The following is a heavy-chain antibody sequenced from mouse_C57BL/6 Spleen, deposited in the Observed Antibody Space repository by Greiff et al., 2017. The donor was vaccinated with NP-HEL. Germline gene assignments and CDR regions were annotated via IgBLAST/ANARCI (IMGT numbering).Heavy chain of an antibody. D-gene: IGHD1-1*01. V-gene: IGHV1-26*01. CDR1: GYTFTDYY. CDR3: ALGGYYYGSSYDYAMDY. Sequence: EVKLQQSGPELVKPGASVKISCKASGYTFTDYYMNWVKQSHGKSLEWIGDINPNNGGTSYNQKFKGKATLTVDKSSSTAYMELRSLTSEDSAVYYCALGGYYYGSSYDYAMDYWGQGTSVTVSS. CDR2: INPNNGGT. J-gene: IGHJ4*01.